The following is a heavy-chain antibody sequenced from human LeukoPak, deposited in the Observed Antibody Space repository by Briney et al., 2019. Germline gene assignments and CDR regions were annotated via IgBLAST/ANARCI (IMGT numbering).Heavy chain of an antibody. J-gene: IGHJ4*02. CDR3: ARQGDFWSGYPSDY. D-gene: IGHD3-3*01. V-gene: IGHV4-39*01. Sequence: PSETLSLTCTVSGDSISSSTYYWGWIRQPPGKGLEWIGSIYYSGSTYYNPSLKSRVTISVDTSKNQFSLKLRSVSDADTAVYYCARQGDFWSGYPSDYWGQETLVTVSS. CDR1: GDSISSSTYY. CDR2: IYYSGST.